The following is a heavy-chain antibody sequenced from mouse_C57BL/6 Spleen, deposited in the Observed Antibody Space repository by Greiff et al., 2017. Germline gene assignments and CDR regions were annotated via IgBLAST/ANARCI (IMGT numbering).Heavy chain of an antibody. Sequence: QVQLQQPGAELVKPGASVKLSCTASGYTFTSYWMHWVKQRPGQGLEWIGMIHPNSGSTNYNEKFKSKATLTADKSSSTAYMQLSSLTSEDSAVYYCARDDGYLYAMDDWGQGTSVTVSS. J-gene: IGHJ4*01. CDR1: GYTFTSYW. CDR2: IHPNSGST. V-gene: IGHV1-64*01. D-gene: IGHD2-3*01. CDR3: ARDDGYLYAMDD.